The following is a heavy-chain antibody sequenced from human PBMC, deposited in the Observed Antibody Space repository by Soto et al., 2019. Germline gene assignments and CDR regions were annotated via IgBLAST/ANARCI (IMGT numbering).Heavy chain of an antibody. V-gene: IGHV3-53*01. Sequence: GGSLRLSCAASGFTVSSNYMSWVRQAPGKGLEWVSVIYSGGSTYYADSVKGRFTISRDNSKNTLYLQMNSLRAEDTAVYYCARDAIAVAGTVNWGQGTLVTVSS. D-gene: IGHD6-19*01. CDR1: GFTVSSNY. J-gene: IGHJ4*02. CDR3: ARDAIAVAGTVN. CDR2: IYSGGST.